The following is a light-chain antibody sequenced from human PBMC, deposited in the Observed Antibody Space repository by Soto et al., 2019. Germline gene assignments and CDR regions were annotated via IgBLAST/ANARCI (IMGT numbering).Light chain of an antibody. CDR2: GAS. CDR1: QSISSVY. CDR3: QQYATSPFT. V-gene: IGKV3-20*01. Sequence: EIVLTQSPGTLSLSPGERATLSCRASQSISSVYLAWYQQKPGQAPGLLIYGASSRATGIPDRFSGSGSGTDLDFTHTISRLQPEDSAVYYCQQYATSPFTFGPGTKVDIK. J-gene: IGKJ3*01.